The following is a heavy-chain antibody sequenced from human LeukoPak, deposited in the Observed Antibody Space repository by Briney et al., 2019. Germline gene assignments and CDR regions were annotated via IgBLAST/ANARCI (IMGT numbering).Heavy chain of an antibody. D-gene: IGHD4-23*01. CDR1: GFTFTTYY. CDR2: ITGSSSYI. CDR3: AKNHDYGGRRYYYGIDV. J-gene: IGHJ6*02. Sequence: GGSLRLSCAASGFTFTTYYMNWVRQAPGKGLEWVSFITGSSSYIYYTDSVKGRFTISRDNSKNTLYLEMNSLRAEDTAVYYCAKNHDYGGRRYYYGIDVWGQGTTVTVSS. V-gene: IGHV3-21*01.